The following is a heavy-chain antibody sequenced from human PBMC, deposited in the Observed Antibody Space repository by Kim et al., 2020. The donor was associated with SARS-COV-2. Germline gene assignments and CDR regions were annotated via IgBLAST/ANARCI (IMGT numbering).Heavy chain of an antibody. Sequence: ASVKVSCKASGYTFTNYGMHGVRQAPGQRLEWMGWINAGNGDTKYSQKFQGRVTITRDTSASTAYMELRSLRSEDTTVYYCARVRSGYYGGVDYWGQGTLVTVSS. J-gene: IGHJ4*02. CDR2: INAGNGDT. D-gene: IGHD5-12*01. CDR3: ARVRSGYYGGVDY. CDR1: GYTFTNYG. V-gene: IGHV1-3*01.